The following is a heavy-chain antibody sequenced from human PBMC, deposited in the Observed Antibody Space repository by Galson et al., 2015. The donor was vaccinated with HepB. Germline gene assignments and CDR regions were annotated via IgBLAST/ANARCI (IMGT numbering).Heavy chain of an antibody. Sequence: SLRLSCAASGFIFSDYGMHWVRQAPGKGLEWVALIWFDGRIPYYADSVKGRSRISRDNSKEMLFLQVNNVRADDTALYYCVRGPRMVRGLIRYYGVDVWGQGTTVTVSS. V-gene: IGHV3-33*01. D-gene: IGHD3-10*01. J-gene: IGHJ6*02. CDR3: VRGPRMVRGLIRYYGVDV. CDR2: IWFDGRIP. CDR1: GFIFSDYG.